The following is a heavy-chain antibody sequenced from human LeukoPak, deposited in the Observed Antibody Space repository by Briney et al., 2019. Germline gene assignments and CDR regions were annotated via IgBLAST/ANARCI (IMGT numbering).Heavy chain of an antibody. V-gene: IGHV4-59*01. J-gene: IGHJ4*02. D-gene: IGHD2-21*01. CDR2: NCDSDNT. Sequence: PSETLSLTCSVSGSSITNYCWNWIRQPPGRGLEWIGYNCDSDNTDYNPSLKSRVTISLDTSKSHFSLKLTSATAADTALYYCARWHSHGRYFDYWGQGALVTVPS. CDR1: GSSITNYC. CDR3: ARWHSHGRYFDY.